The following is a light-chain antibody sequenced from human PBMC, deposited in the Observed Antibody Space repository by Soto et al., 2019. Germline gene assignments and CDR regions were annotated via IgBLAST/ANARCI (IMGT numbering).Light chain of an antibody. Sequence: MTQSPSTLSVSPGERATLSCRASQSVGPNLVWYQQKFGQAPTLLIYAVSTRATGVPDRFSGSGSGTEFTLTISNLQPEDVAVYYCHQYNNWPSWTFGQGTKV. V-gene: IGKV3-15*01. J-gene: IGKJ1*01. CDR1: QSVGPN. CDR2: AVS. CDR3: HQYNNWPSWT.